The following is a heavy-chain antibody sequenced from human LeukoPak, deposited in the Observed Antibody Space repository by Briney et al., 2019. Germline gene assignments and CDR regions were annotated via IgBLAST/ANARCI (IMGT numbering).Heavy chain of an antibody. CDR1: GGSFSGYY. CDR2: INHSGST. V-gene: IGHV4-34*01. J-gene: IGHJ4*02. D-gene: IGHD5-24*01. Sequence: SETLSLTCAVYGGSFSGYYWSWIRRPPGKGLEWIGEINHSGSTNYNPSLKSRVTISVDTSKNQFSLKLSSVTAADTAVYYCARGVEMATITEPRYFDYWGQGTLVTVSS. CDR3: ARGVEMATITEPRYFDY.